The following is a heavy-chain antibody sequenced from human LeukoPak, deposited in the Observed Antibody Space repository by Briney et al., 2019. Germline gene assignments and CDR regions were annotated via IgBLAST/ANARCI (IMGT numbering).Heavy chain of an antibody. CDR2: IYGRGST. D-gene: IGHD3-10*02. V-gene: IGHV4-38-2*01. CDR1: GYTLGRNYY. Sequence: APETLSLTCAVSGYTLGRNYYWGWIRQPPGKGLEWIGRIYGRGSTSYNPSLMNRVTMSVDTSRNHFSLQLTSVTAADTAVYYCARYDSRGSASTKFDYWGPGILVTISS. J-gene: IGHJ4*02. CDR3: ARYDSRGSASTKFDY.